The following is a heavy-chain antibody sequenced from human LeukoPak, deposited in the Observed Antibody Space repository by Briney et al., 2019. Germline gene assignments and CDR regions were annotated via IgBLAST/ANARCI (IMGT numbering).Heavy chain of an antibody. J-gene: IGHJ4*02. V-gene: IGHV4-34*01. CDR2: INHSGST. CDR1: GGSFSGYY. Sequence: SETLSLTCAVYGGSFSGYYWSWIRQPPGKGLEWIGEINHSGSTNYNPSLKSRVTISVHTSKNQFSLKLSSVTAADTAVYYCARPRVAAAGSPFDFWGQGTLVTVSS. D-gene: IGHD6-13*01. CDR3: ARPRVAAAGSPFDF.